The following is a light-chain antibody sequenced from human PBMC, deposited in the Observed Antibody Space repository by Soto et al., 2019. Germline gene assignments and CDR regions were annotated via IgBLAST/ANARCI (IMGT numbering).Light chain of an antibody. J-gene: IGLJ2*01. CDR2: EGT. Sequence: QSALTQPASVSGSPGQSITISCTGTSSDVGSYNLVSWYQQHPGKAPKLIIYEGTKRPSGVSNHFSGSKSGNTASLTISGLQAEDEANYYCCSNAGSNSHVIFGGGTKLTVL. CDR1: SSDVGSYNL. CDR3: CSNAGSNSHVI. V-gene: IGLV2-23*01.